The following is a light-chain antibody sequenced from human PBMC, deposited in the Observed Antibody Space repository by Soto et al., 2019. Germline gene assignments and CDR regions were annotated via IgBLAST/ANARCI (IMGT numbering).Light chain of an antibody. J-gene: IGKJ3*01. Sequence: IQMTQSPSSLSASVGDRVTITCRASQGIRNDLDWFQQKPGKAPKLLIYAASNLQSGVPARFSGSGSGTDFTLTISSLQPEDFATYYCLQKYFYPFTVGPGTKVDSK. CDR2: AAS. CDR3: LQKYFYPFT. CDR1: QGIRND. V-gene: IGKV1-6*01.